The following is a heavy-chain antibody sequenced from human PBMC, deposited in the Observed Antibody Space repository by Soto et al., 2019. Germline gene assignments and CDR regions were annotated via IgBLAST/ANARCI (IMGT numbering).Heavy chain of an antibody. Sequence: NPSETLSLTCTVSGGSVSSYHWSWIRQSPGKGLEWIGHIHNSGSPYNNPSLKSRVTISADTSKNQFSLKLTSVTAADTAVYYCARGSTTEKVDSWGQGTLVTVSS. CDR1: GGSVSSYH. V-gene: IGHV4-30-4*01. CDR2: IHNSGSP. D-gene: IGHD4-17*01. CDR3: ARGSTTEKVDS. J-gene: IGHJ4*02.